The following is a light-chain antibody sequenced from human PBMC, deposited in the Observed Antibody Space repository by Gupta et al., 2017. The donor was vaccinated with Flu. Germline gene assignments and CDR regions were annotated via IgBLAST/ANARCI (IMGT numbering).Light chain of an antibody. V-gene: IGKV1-12*02. J-gene: IGKJ4*01. CDR2: AAS. CDR1: QGISSW. Sequence: DLQMTQSPSSVSASVGARVTISCRASQGISSWLAWYQQKPGRAPELLIYAASRLQSGVPSRFSGSGSDTDFTLTISNLQPEDFATYFCQQANSFPFTFGGGTKVEIK. CDR3: QQANSFPFT.